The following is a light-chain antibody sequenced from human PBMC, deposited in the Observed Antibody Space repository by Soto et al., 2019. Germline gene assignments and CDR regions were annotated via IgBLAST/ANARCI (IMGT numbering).Light chain of an antibody. J-gene: IGKJ2*01. V-gene: IGKV1-39*01. CDR1: QSINRY. CDR3: QQIYITPYT. Sequence: DIQMTQSPSSLSVSVGDRVTITCRASQSINRYLNWYQQKPGKAPKLLIYTSSNLQSGVPSRFSGSGSRTDFTLTISSLQPEDFATYFCQQIYITPYTFGQGTKLESK. CDR2: TSS.